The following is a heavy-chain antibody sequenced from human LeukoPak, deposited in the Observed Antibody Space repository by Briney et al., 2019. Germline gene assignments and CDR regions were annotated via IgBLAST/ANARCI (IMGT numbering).Heavy chain of an antibody. V-gene: IGHV1-3*01. CDR3: ARVHSQQLIRGFDY. D-gene: IGHD3-16*01. CDR1: GYTFTNYD. Sequence: GASVKVSCKASGYTFTNYDLHWVRQAPGQSLEWMGWINAGNGHTKYSQKFQGRVTITRDTPASTAYMDLSSLRPEDTAVYYCARVHSQQLIRGFDYWGPGTRVTVSS. CDR2: INAGNGHT. J-gene: IGHJ4*02.